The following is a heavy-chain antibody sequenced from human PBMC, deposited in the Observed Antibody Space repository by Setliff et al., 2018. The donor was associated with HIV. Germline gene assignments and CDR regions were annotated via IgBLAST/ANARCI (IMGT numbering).Heavy chain of an antibody. D-gene: IGHD3-22*01. Sequence: ASVKVSCKASGYTFTSYDISWVRQAPGQGLEWMGWISAYNGNTNYAQKLQGRVTMTTDTSTRTAYTELRSLRSDDTAVYYCARDLDSSGYFNSLNYWGQGTLVTVSS. CDR1: GYTFTSYD. J-gene: IGHJ4*02. CDR3: ARDLDSSGYFNSLNY. V-gene: IGHV1-18*01. CDR2: ISAYNGNT.